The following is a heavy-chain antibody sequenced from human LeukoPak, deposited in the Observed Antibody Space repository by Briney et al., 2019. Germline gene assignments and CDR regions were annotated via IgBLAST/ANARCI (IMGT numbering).Heavy chain of an antibody. Sequence: GGSLRLSCAASGFTFSDYYMRWIRQAPGKGLEWVSYITSSGSTIYYADSVKGRFTISRDNAKNSLYLQMNSLRAEDTAVYYCAREEVVVVPAAIPQNYYYYGMDVWGQGTTVTVSS. D-gene: IGHD2-2*02. CDR3: AREEVVVVPAAIPQNYYYYGMDV. V-gene: IGHV3-11*01. CDR1: GFTFSDYY. J-gene: IGHJ6*02. CDR2: ITSSGSTI.